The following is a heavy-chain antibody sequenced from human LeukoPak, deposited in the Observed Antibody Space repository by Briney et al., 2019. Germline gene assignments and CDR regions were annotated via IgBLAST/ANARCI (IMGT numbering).Heavy chain of an antibody. CDR2: IKQDGSEE. V-gene: IGHV3-7*04. CDR1: GFTFSRYW. CDR3: ARASSSPLSTWGRGYGMDV. D-gene: IGHD6-13*01. J-gene: IGHJ6*02. Sequence: GGSLRLSCAASGFTFSRYWMSWVRQAPGKGLEWVANIKQDGSEEDYVDSVKGRFTISRDTAKNSLYLQMNSLRADDTAVYYCARASSSPLSTWGRGYGMDVWGQGTTVTVSS.